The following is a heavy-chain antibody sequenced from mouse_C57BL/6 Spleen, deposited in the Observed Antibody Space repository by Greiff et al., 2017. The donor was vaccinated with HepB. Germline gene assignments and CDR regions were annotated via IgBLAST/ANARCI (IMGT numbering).Heavy chain of an antibody. CDR3: ARHGPFITTVVATWYFDV. D-gene: IGHD1-1*01. J-gene: IGHJ1*03. V-gene: IGHV5-6*01. Sequence: DVHLVESGGDLVKPGGSLKLSCAASGFTFSSYGMSWVRQTPDKRLEWVATISSGGSYNYYPESVKGRFTISRDNAKNTLYLQMSSLKSEDTAMYYCARHGPFITTVVATWYFDVWGTGTTVTVSS. CDR1: GFTFSSYG. CDR2: ISSGGSYN.